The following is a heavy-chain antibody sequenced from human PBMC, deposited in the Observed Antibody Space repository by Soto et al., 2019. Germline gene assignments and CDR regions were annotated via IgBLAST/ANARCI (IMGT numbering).Heavy chain of an antibody. Sequence: GGSLRLSCAVSGLTFSGHAMTWVRQAPGKGLQWVSSISESGDATFYSDSVRGRFTISRDNSMNMLYLQINSLRVEDTAVYYCVKGSSGAWGEDSWGQGSLVT. CDR3: VKGSSGAWGEDS. D-gene: IGHD3-10*01. CDR1: GLTFSGHA. J-gene: IGHJ4*02. V-gene: IGHV3-23*01. CDR2: ISESGDAT.